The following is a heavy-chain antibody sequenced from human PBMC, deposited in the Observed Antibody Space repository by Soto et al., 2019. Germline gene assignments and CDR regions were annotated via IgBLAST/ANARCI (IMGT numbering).Heavy chain of an antibody. V-gene: IGHV4-59*08. CDR2: IYYSGST. J-gene: IGHJ6*03. CDR1: GGSIISYY. D-gene: IGHD5-12*01. CDR3: ARHVGLHYYYYYYMDV. Sequence: SETLSLTCTVSGGSIISYYWSWIRQPPWKGLEWIGYIYYSGSTNYNPSLKSRVTISVDTSKNQFSLKLSSVTAADTAVYYCARHVGLHYYYYYYMDVWGKGTTVTVSS.